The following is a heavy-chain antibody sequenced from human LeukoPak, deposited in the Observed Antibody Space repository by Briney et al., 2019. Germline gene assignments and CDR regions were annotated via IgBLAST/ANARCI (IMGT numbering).Heavy chain of an antibody. CDR3: ARHVWDTMKEYAFDI. D-gene: IGHD3-22*01. J-gene: IGHJ3*02. CDR1: GGSISSSSYY. CDR2: IYYSGST. Sequence: SETLSLTCTVSGGSISSSSYYWGWIRQPPGKGLEWIGSIYYSGSTYYNPSLKSRVTISVDTSKNQFSLKLSSVTAADTAVHYCARHVWDTMKEYAFDIWGQGTMVTVSS. V-gene: IGHV4-39*01.